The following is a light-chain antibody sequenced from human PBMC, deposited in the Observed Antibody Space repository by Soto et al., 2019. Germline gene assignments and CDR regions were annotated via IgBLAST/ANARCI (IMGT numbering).Light chain of an antibody. CDR3: QQYGISPLP. J-gene: IGKJ1*01. V-gene: IGKV3-20*01. CDR1: QSVTGRY. CDR2: GAS. Sequence: EVVLTQSPDTRSLSPGERATLSCRASQSVTGRYIAWYQQRPGQAPSLLIYGASSRATGIPDRFSVSGSGKDLTLNISRIEPEDLAVYYCQQYGISPLPFGPGTKVEIK.